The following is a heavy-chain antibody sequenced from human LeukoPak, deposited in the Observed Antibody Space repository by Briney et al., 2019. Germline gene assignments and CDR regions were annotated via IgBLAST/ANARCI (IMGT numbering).Heavy chain of an antibody. D-gene: IGHD3-22*01. J-gene: IGHJ4*02. CDR2: ISVYTGNT. V-gene: IGHV1-18*01. CDR3: ARSGVGYFYDNTGYYPLDY. CDR1: GYTFTNYG. Sequence: ASVKVSCKASGYTFTNYGISWVRQAPGQGLEWMGWISVYTGNTNYAQNFQGRVTMTTDTSTSTAFMELRSLRSDDTAVYYCARSGVGYFYDNTGYYPLDYWGQGTLVTVSS.